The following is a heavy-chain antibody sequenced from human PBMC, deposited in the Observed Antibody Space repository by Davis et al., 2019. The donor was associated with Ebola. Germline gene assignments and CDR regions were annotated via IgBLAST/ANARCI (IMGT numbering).Heavy chain of an antibody. CDR3: ARDPSSSVGMDV. J-gene: IGHJ6*02. CDR2: IYSGGST. V-gene: IGHV3-53*01. CDR1: GFTVSSNY. Sequence: PGGSLRLSCAASGFTVSSNYMSWVRQAPGKELEWVSVIYSGGSTYYADSVKGRFTISRDNSKNTLYLQMNSLRAEDTAVYYCARDPSSSVGMDVWGQGTTVTVSS. D-gene: IGHD6-6*01.